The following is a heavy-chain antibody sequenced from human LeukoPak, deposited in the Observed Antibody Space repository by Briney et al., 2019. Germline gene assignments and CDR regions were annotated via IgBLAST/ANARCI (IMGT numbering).Heavy chain of an antibody. V-gene: IGHV3-7*01. D-gene: IGHD6-19*01. CDR2: IKQDGSEK. J-gene: IGHJ5*02. CDR1: GGSISSSSYY. Sequence: ETLSLTCTVSGGSISSSSYYWGWIRQAPGKGLEWVANIKQDGSEKYYVDSVKGRFTISRDNAKNSLYLQMSSLRAEDTAVYYCARDLGRSSGSAPFDPWGQGTLVTVSS. CDR3: ARDLGRSSGSAPFDP.